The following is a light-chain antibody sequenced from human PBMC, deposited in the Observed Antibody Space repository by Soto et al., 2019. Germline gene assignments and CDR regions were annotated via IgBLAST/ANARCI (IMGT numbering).Light chain of an antibody. Sequence: QSVLTQPPSRSEAPGQRVTISCTGSSSNIGAGYEAHWYQQVPGTAPKLLIYENNNRPSGVPDRFSGSKSGTSASLAITGLQAEDEAEYYCQSYDSSLSGYVFGTGTKLTFL. V-gene: IGLV1-40*01. CDR3: QSYDSSLSGYV. CDR2: ENN. J-gene: IGLJ1*01. CDR1: SSNIGAGYE.